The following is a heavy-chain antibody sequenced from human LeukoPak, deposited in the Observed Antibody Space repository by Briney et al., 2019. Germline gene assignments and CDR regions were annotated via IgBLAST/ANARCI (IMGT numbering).Heavy chain of an antibody. J-gene: IGHJ4*02. CDR1: GGSISSSSYY. V-gene: IGHV4-39*07. Sequence: SETLSLTCTVSGGSISSSSYYWGWIRQPPGKGLEWIGSIYYSGSTYYNPSLKSRVTISVDTSKNQFSLKLSSVTAADTAVYYCAREAGSSGHHDYWGQGTLVTVSS. CDR3: AREAGSSGHHDY. D-gene: IGHD3-22*01. CDR2: IYYSGST.